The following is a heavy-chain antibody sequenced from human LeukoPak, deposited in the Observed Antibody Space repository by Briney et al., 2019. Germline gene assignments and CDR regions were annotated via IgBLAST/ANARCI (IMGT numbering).Heavy chain of an antibody. CDR1: GYTFINFY. V-gene: IGHV1-46*01. D-gene: IGHD1-26*01. CDR3: ARVPVGATLFFDY. Sequence: ASVKVSCKASGYTFINFYMYWVRQAPGQGLEWMGIINPSGGSTSYAQNFQDRVTMTRDTSTSTVYMELSSLRSEDTAVYYCARVPVGATLFFDYWGQGTLVTVSS. CDR2: INPSGGST. J-gene: IGHJ4*02.